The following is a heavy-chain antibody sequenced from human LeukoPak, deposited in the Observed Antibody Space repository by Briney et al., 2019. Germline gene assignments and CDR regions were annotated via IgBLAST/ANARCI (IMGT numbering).Heavy chain of an antibody. D-gene: IGHD2-2*02. V-gene: IGHV3-23*01. CDR1: GFTFSSYW. Sequence: GGSLRLSCAASGFTFSSYWMHWVRQAPGKGLEWVSAISGSGGSTYYADSVKGRFTISRDNSKNTLYLQMNSLRAEDTAVYYCAKDGIVVVPAAIRRWGQGTLVTVSS. J-gene: IGHJ4*02. CDR3: AKDGIVVVPAAIRR. CDR2: ISGSGGST.